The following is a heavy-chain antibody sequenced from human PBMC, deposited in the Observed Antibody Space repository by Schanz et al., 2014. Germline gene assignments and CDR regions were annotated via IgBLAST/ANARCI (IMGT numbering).Heavy chain of an antibody. Sequence: QVQLVQSGAEVKKPGASVKVSCKASGYTFTGYHMHWVRQAPGQGLEWMGRINPNSGAANYAQKFQGRVTLTRDTSSTTAYMELNSLRSDDTAVYYCVRELSGGTFDYWGQGALVTVSS. J-gene: IGHJ4*02. CDR2: INPNSGAA. D-gene: IGHD1-1*01. V-gene: IGHV1-2*06. CDR1: GYTFTGYH. CDR3: VRELSGGTFDY.